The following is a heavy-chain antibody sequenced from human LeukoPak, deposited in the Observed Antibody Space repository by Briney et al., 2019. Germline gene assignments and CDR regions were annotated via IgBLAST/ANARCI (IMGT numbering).Heavy chain of an antibody. CDR2: IYTSGST. CDR3: ARSLGAIHSGGQVRIGWFDP. D-gene: IGHD3-16*01. CDR1: GGSISSYY. V-gene: IGHV4-4*07. J-gene: IGHJ5*02. Sequence: PSETLSLTCTVSGGSISSYYWSWIRQPAGKGLEWIGRIYTSGSTNYNPSLKSRVTMSVDTSKNQFSLKLSSVTAADTAVYYCARSLGAIHSGGQVRIGWFDPWGQGTLVTVSS.